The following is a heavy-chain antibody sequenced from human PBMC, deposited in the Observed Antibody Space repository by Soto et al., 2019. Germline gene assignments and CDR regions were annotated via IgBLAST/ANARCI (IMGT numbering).Heavy chain of an antibody. V-gene: IGHV1-3*01. CDR1: GYTFTVYA. J-gene: IGHJ4*02. D-gene: IGHD2-8*02. CDR3: AREGDTGGLYPRYLDY. CDR2: INAGNGNT. Sequence: SVKVSCKASGYTFTVYAIHWVRQAPGQRPEWMGWINAGNGNTKYSQNFQDRLTMTRDTSANTGYMELNSLRSEDTAVYYCAREGDTGGLYPRYLDYWRQGALVTVSS.